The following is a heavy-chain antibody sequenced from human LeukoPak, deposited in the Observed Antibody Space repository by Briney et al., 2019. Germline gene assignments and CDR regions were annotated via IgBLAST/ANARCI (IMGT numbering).Heavy chain of an antibody. J-gene: IGHJ6*03. D-gene: IGHD3-16*01. V-gene: IGHV3-7*01. CDR3: ARRFGAARDDYMDV. CDR2: IKRDGSEK. CDR1: GFTLRTYW. Sequence: QAGGSLRLSCAASGFTLRTYWMSWVRQAPGKGLEWVASIKRDGSEKYYVDSVKGRFTISRDNAKNSLYLQMNSLRAEDTAVYYCARRFGAARDDYMDVWGKGTTVTVSS.